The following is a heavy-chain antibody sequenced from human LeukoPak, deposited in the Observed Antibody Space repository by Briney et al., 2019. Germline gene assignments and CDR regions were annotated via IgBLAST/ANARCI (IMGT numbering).Heavy chain of an antibody. Sequence: ASVKVSCKASGYTFTSYGISWARQAPGQGLEWMGWISAYNGNTNYAQKLQGRVTMTTDTSMSTAYMELRSLRSDDTAVYYCARKGYCSGGSCPMDYWGQGTLVTVSS. D-gene: IGHD2-15*01. CDR3: ARKGYCSGGSCPMDY. J-gene: IGHJ4*02. CDR1: GYTFTSYG. V-gene: IGHV1-18*01. CDR2: ISAYNGNT.